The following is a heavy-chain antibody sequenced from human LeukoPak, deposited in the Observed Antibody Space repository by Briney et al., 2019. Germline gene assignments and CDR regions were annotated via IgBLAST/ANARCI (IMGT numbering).Heavy chain of an antibody. J-gene: IGHJ4*02. D-gene: IGHD3-10*01. CDR2: ISSSSSTK. Sequence: PGGSLRLSCAASGFTFSGYSMNWVRQAPGKGLEWVSYISSSSSTKYYADSVKGRFTISRDNAKNSLYLQMNSLRAEDTAVYYCARSEYGPGSYFGVDYWGQGTLVTVSS. CDR3: ARSEYGPGSYFGVDY. CDR1: GFTFSGYS. V-gene: IGHV3-48*04.